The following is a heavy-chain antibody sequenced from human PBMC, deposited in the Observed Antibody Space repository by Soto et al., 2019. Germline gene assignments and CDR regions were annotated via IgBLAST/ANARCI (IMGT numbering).Heavy chain of an antibody. CDR1: GFTFSSYA. J-gene: IGHJ4*02. Sequence: PGGSLRLSCAASGFTFSSYAIHWVRQAPGKGREWVALIPSDGSNQYYADSVKGRFTISRDNSKDTVYLQMHSLRPEDTSVYFCAKGTPVNGDYALDYWGQGTLVTVSS. CDR2: IPSDGSNQ. D-gene: IGHD4-17*01. CDR3: AKGTPVNGDYALDY. V-gene: IGHV3-30*18.